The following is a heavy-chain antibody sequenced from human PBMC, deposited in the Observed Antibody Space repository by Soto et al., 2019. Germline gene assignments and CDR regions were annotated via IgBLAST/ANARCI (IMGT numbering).Heavy chain of an antibody. J-gene: IGHJ5*02. V-gene: IGHV1-69*02. CDR1: GGTFSSYT. CDR3: ARKSGPYNWFDP. CDR2: IIPILGIA. Sequence: QVQLVQSGAEVKKPGSSVKVSCKASGGTFSSYTISWVRQAPGQGLEWMGRIIPILGIANYAQKFQGRVTITADKSTSTAYMELSSLRSDDTAVYYCARKSGPYNWFDPWGQGTLVTVSS.